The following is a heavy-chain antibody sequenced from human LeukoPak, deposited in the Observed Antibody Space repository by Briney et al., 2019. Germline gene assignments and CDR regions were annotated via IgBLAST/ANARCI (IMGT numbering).Heavy chain of an antibody. CDR1: GFTFSSYA. D-gene: IGHD5-12*01. CDR2: ISGSGGST. Sequence: PGGSLRLSCAASGFTFSSYAMSWVRQAPGKGLEWVSAISGSGGSTYYADSVKGRFTISRDNSKNTLYLRMNSLRAEDTAVYYCAKCRGSGYDPANWFDPWGQGTLVTVSS. CDR3: AKCRGSGYDPANWFDP. V-gene: IGHV3-23*01. J-gene: IGHJ5*02.